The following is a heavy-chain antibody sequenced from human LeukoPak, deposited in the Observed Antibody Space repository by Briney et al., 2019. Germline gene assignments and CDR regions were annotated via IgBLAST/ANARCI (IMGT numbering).Heavy chain of an antibody. V-gene: IGHV1-18*01. Sequence: GASVKVSCKASGYTFTSYSVSWVRQAPGQGLEWMGWIRNYNGNTTYTQKLQGRVTMTMDTSTSTAYMELRSLRSDDTAVYYCARVGSRWPYFHYNGMDVWGQGTTVTISS. CDR3: ARVGSRWPYFHYNGMDV. J-gene: IGHJ6*02. D-gene: IGHD6-13*01. CDR2: IRNYNGNT. CDR1: GYTFTSYS.